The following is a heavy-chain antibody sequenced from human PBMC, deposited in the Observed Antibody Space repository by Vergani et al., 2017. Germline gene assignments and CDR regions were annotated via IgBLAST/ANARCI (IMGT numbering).Heavy chain of an antibody. J-gene: IGHJ3*02. CDR1: GFTFIMRA. CDR3: AKVGRSEVAGTLSAFDI. D-gene: IGHD6-19*01. V-gene: IGHV3-23*01. Sequence: EVQLLESGGDLVQPGGSLRLSCAASGFTFIMRAMSWVRQAPGKGLEWVSTLSASDRRTHYADSVKGRFTISRDNSKNTLFLHINSLRPEDTAVYYCAKVGRSEVAGTLSAFDIWGQGTMVTVSS. CDR2: LSASDRRT.